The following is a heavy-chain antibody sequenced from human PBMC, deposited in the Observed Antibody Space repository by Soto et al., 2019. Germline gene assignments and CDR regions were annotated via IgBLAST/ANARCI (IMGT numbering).Heavy chain of an antibody. CDR2: IYYSGST. V-gene: IGHV4-59*01. J-gene: IGHJ5*02. Sequence: LTGGRARGYICSDDWTWIKKHPGKGLEWIGYIYYSGSTNYNPSLKSRVTISVDTSKNQFSLKLSSVTAADTAVYYCARPHGGSSGWDNWFDPWGQGTLVTVSS. D-gene: IGHD6-25*01. CDR3: ARPHGGSSGWDNWFDP. CDR1: RGYICSDD.